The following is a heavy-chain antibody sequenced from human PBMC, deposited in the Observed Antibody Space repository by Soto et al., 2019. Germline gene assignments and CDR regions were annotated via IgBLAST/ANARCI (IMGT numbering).Heavy chain of an antibody. D-gene: IGHD2-15*01. CDR2: INSDGSST. CDR1: GFTFSSYW. CDR3: XXXXXXXXGGCYXXXXFDP. Sequence: EVQLVESGGGLAQPGGSLRLSCAASGFTFSSYWMHWVRQAAXXGLVXVSRINSDGSSTRYADSVKGRFTISRDNAKNTXXXXXXXXXXXXXXXXXXXXXXXXXXGGCYXXXXFDPWGQGTLVTVSS. V-gene: IGHV3-74*01. J-gene: IGHJ5*02.